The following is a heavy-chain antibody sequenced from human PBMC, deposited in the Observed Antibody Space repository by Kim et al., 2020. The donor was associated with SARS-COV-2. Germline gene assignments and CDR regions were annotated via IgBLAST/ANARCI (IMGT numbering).Heavy chain of an antibody. V-gene: IGHV1-3*01. D-gene: IGHD2-15*01. CDR3: ARHGNGMDV. Sequence: GITTHSQHFQGRITITRDTSASTGYMELTSLTSEDTAVYYCARHGNGMDVWGQGTTVTVSS. CDR2: GIT. J-gene: IGHJ6*02.